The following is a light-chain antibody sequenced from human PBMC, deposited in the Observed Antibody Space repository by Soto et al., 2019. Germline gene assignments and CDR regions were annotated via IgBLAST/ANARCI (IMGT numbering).Light chain of an antibody. CDR2: EVS. CDR1: SSDVGGYNF. Sequence: QSALTQPASVSGSPGQSITISCTGTSSDVGGYNFVSWYQQHPGKAPKLMIYEVSNRPSGVSNRFSGSKSGNTASLTISGLQAEDDADYYCTSYTSGSTLDVFGTGTKVTVL. CDR3: TSYTSGSTLDV. J-gene: IGLJ1*01. V-gene: IGLV2-14*01.